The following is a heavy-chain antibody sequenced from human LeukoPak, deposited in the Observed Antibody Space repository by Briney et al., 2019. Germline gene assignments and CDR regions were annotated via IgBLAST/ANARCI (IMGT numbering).Heavy chain of an antibody. CDR3: ARDVARDISCYTD. Sequence: GGSLRLSCAASGFTFSTNSTNWVRQAPGKGLEWVASISSSGSYIYYPESLKGRFTVSRDNAKNSVYLQMNSLRIEDTAVYYCARDVARDISCYTDWGQGTLVTVSS. CDR2: ISSSGSYI. J-gene: IGHJ4*02. V-gene: IGHV3-21*01. CDR1: GFTFSTNS. D-gene: IGHD2-2*02.